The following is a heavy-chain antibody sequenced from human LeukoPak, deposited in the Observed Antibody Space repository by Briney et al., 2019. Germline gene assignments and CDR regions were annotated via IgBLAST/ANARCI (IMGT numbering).Heavy chain of an antibody. J-gene: IGHJ6*02. Sequence: ASVTVSCKVSGYTLTELSMHWVRQAPGKGLEWMGGFDPEDGETIYAQKFQGRVTMTEDTSTDTAYMELSSLRSEDTAVYYCATDTRPYYYGSGSYPQYYYGMDVWGQGTTVTVSS. CDR2: FDPEDGET. D-gene: IGHD3-10*01. CDR1: GYTLTELS. CDR3: ATDTRPYYYGSGSYPQYYYGMDV. V-gene: IGHV1-24*01.